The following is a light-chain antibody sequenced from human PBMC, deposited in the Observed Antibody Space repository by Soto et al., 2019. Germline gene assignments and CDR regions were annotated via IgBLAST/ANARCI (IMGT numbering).Light chain of an antibody. V-gene: IGLV2-14*01. CDR3: SSYTSSSTFDWV. CDR2: EVS. Sequence: QSALTQPASVSGSPGQSITISCTGTSSDVGGYNYVSWYQQHPGKAPKLMIYEVSNRPSGVSNRFSGSKSGNTASLTISGRQAEDEADYYCSSYTSSSTFDWVFGGGTKLTVL. J-gene: IGLJ3*02. CDR1: SSDVGGYNY.